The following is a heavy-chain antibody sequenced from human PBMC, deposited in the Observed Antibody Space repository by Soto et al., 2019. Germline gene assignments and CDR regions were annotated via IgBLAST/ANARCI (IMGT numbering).Heavy chain of an antibody. CDR1: GYSFSGFY. V-gene: IGHV1-2*02. CDR2: INPNSGGT. J-gene: IGHJ6*02. D-gene: IGHD2-2*01. CDR3: AGAGVVVLPSAVSAFYYGMDV. Sequence: ASVKVSCKAYGYSFSGFYMHWIRKAPGQGLEWMGWINPNSGGTKYAQRFQGGVTMTSDTSISTAYMEVDSLRSDDTAVYYCAGAGVVVLPSAVSAFYYGMDVWGQGTTVTVSS.